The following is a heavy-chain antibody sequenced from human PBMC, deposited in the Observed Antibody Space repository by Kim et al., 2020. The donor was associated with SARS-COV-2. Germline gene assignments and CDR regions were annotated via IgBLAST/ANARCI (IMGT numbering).Heavy chain of an antibody. V-gene: IGHV4-59*01. CDR3: AREGSGIYYYYYMDV. Sequence: SLKSRVTISVDTSKNQFSLELSSVTAADTAVYYCAREGSGIYYYYYMDVWGKGTTVTVSS. J-gene: IGHJ6*03.